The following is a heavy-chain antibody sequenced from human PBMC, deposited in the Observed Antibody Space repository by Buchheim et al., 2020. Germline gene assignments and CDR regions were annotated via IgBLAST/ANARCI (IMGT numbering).Heavy chain of an antibody. D-gene: IGHD1-26*01. V-gene: IGHV3-30*02. CDR2: ISYDGSNK. CDR3: VKDIGDPGAH. J-gene: IGHJ4*02. Sequence: QVHLVESGGGVVRPGRSLRLSCAASGFTFSSSGMHWVRQAPGKGLEWVAFISYDGSNKYYVDSVKGRFTISRDISKSTVYLQMNSLRAEDTAMYYCVKDIGDPGAHWGQGTL. CDR1: GFTFSSSG.